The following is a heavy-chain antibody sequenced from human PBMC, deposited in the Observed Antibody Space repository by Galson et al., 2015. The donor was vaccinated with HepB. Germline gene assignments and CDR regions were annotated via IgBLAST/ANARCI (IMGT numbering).Heavy chain of an antibody. CDR2: IKQAGSET. V-gene: IGHV3-7*01. D-gene: IGHD3-10*01. Sequence: SLRLSCAASGFTFSNYWMSWVRQAPGKGLERVANIKQAGSETYYAGSVKGRFTISRDNANNSLYLQMNSLRAEDTAVYYCARARRYYGSGSSFDYWGQGTLVTVSS. J-gene: IGHJ4*02. CDR3: ARARRYYGSGSSFDY. CDR1: GFTFSNYW.